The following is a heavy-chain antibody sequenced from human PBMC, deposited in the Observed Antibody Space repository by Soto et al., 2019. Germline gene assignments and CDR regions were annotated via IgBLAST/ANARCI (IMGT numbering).Heavy chain of an antibody. D-gene: IGHD2-2*01. CDR2: IYYSGSS. CDR1: GGSISSGGYY. V-gene: IGHV4-31*03. Sequence: QVQLQESGPGLVKPSQTLSLTCTVSGGSISSGGYYWSWIRQHPGKGLEWMGYIYYSGSSYYNPSLTSRGTISGYTSKNHFSLKLSSVTAADTAVYYCARDVAVVPAAEAFDIWGQGTMVTVSS. CDR3: ARDVAVVPAAEAFDI. J-gene: IGHJ3*02.